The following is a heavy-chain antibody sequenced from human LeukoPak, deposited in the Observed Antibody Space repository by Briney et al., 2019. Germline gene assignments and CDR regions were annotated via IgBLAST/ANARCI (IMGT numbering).Heavy chain of an antibody. CDR3: AHSKRGGGYYINAFAV. D-gene: IGHD1-26*01. J-gene: IGHJ3*01. CDR1: GASTSAYY. CDR2: SYSGGNA. Sequence: PSETLSLTCTVSGASTSAYYWSWIRQPPAKGLDWIGYSYSGGNANYTPSLTSRVTISIATSENQFSLRLTSGTAADTAVYFCAHSKRGGGYYINAFAVWGQGALVTISS. V-gene: IGHV4-59*01.